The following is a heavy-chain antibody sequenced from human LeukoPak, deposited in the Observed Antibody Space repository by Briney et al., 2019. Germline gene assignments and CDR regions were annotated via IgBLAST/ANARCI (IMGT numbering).Heavy chain of an antibody. J-gene: IGHJ4*02. CDR3: ARDFYFDY. V-gene: IGHV3-7*01. CDR2: IKHDGSEN. CDR1: GFTFDVYW. Sequence: GGSLRLSCAASGFTFDVYWMNWVRQAPGKGLEGVANIKHDGSENYYVDSVKGRFSISRDNAKNSLYLQMNSLRADDTAVYYCARDFYFDYWGRGTLVTVSS.